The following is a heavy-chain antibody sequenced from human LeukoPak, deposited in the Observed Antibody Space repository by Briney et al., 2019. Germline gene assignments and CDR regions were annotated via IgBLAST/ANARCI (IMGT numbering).Heavy chain of an antibody. D-gene: IGHD2-2*01. Sequence: PGGPLRLSCAASGFTFSSYSMNWVRQAPGKGLEWVSSISSSSSYIYYADSVKGRFTISRDNAKNSLYLQMNSLRAEDTAVYYCARLWVVVVPAAREAGSDVWGKGTTVTVSS. CDR3: ARLWVVVVPAAREAGSDV. J-gene: IGHJ6*04. V-gene: IGHV3-21*01. CDR2: ISSSSSYI. CDR1: GFTFSSYS.